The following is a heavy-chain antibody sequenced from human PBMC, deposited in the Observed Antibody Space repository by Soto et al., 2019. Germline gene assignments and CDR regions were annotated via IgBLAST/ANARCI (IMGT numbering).Heavy chain of an antibody. CDR1: GGSISSGGYS. D-gene: IGHD1-1*01. V-gene: IGHV4-30-2*01. CDR3: SRTSYNWNDSWFDP. Sequence: SETLSLTCAVSGGSISSGGYSWSWIRQPPGKGLEWIEYIYHSGSTYYNPSLKSRVTISVDRSKNQFSLKLSSVTAADTAVYYCSRTSYNWNDSWFDPWGQGTLVTVSS. J-gene: IGHJ5*02. CDR2: IYHSGST.